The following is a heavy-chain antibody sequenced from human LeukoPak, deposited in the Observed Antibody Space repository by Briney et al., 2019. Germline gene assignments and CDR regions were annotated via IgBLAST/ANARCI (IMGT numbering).Heavy chain of an antibody. J-gene: IGHJ6*04. CDR1: GGSISSGSYY. CDR3: ARDLGLGGV. CDR2: IYTSRST. V-gene: IGHV4-61*02. D-gene: IGHD3-3*01. Sequence: SQTLSLTCTVSGGSISSGSYYWSWIRQPAGKGLEWIGRIYTSRSTNYNPSLKGRVTISVDTSKNQFSLKLSSVTAADTAVYYCARDLGLGGVWGKGTTVTVSS.